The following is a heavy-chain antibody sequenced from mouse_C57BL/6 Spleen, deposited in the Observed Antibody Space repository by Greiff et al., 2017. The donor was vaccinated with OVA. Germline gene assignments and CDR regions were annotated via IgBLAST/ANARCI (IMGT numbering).Heavy chain of an antibody. J-gene: IGHJ1*03. CDR3: ARGSLNWYFDV. CDR1: GYTFTSYW. CDR2: IHPNSSST. D-gene: IGHD1-1*02. V-gene: IGHV1-64*01. Sequence: LVESGAELVKPGASVKLSCKASGYTFTSYWMHWVKQRPGQGLEWIGMIHPNSSSTNYNEKFKSKATLTVDKSSSTAYMQLSSLTSEDSAVYYCARGSLNWYFDVWGTGTTVTVSS.